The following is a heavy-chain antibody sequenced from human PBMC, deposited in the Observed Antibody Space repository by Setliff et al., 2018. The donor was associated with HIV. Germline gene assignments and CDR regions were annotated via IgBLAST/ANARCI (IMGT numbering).Heavy chain of an antibody. D-gene: IGHD4-17*01. Sequence: VASVKVSCKASGYTFTGYYMHWVRQAPGQGLEWMRWINPNSGGTDYAQKFQGRVTMTRDTSISTAYMELSRLRSDDTAVYYCARDGDYGEYGAWGQGTLVTVSS. CDR2: INPNSGGT. V-gene: IGHV1-2*02. CDR1: GYTFTGYY. CDR3: ARDGDYGEYGA. J-gene: IGHJ5*02.